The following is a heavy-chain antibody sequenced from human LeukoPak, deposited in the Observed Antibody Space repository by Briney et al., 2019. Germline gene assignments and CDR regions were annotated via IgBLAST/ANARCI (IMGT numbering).Heavy chain of an antibody. D-gene: IGHD3-10*01. J-gene: IGHJ4*02. CDR2: IKSKGDGETT. Sequence: GGPLRLTCAASGFGFTNAWMSWVRQAPGKGLEWVGRIKSKGDGETTDYAAPVKGRFTMSRDDAKATLYLQINSLITEDTAVYYCTTDLGITMIRGVIVYWGQGTLVTVSS. CDR1: GFGFTNAW. V-gene: IGHV3-15*01. CDR3: TTDLGITMIRGVIVY.